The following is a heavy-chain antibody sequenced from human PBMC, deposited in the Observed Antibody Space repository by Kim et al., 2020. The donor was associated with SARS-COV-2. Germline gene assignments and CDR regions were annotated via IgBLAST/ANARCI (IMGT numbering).Heavy chain of an antibody. J-gene: IGHJ6*02. V-gene: IGHV3-66*03. CDR1: GFTVSSNY. CDR3: ARAQGSTSCPPFPNVPTNYGMDV. D-gene: IGHD2-2*01. CDR2: IYSCGST. Sequence: GGSLRLSCAASGFTVSSNYMSWVRQAPGKGLEWVSVIYSCGSTYYADSVKGRFTISRDNSKNTLYLQMNSLRAEDTAVYYCARAQGSTSCPPFPNVPTNYGMDVWGQGTTVTVSS.